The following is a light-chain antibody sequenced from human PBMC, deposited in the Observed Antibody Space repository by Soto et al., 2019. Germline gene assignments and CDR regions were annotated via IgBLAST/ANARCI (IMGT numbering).Light chain of an antibody. CDR1: QGISSA. J-gene: IGKJ2*01. CDR3: QQFNSYLLYT. V-gene: IGKV1-13*02. Sequence: AIQLTQSPSSLSASVGDRVTITCRASQGISSALAWYQQKPGKAPKLLIYDASSLESGVPSRFSGSGSGTDFTLTISSLQPEDFATDYCQQFNSYLLYTFGQGTKLEIK. CDR2: DAS.